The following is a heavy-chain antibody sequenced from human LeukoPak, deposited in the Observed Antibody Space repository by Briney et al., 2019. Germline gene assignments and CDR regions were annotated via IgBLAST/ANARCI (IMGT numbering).Heavy chain of an antibody. CDR3: ARQIIDGSRGIEY. D-gene: IGHD3-10*01. Sequence: ASVKVSCKASGYTFTCYYMHWVRQAPGQGLEWMGWINPNSGGTNYAQKFQGRVTMTRDTSISTAYMELGRLGSDDTALYYCARQIIDGSRGIEYWGQGTLVTVSS. CDR2: INPNSGGT. J-gene: IGHJ4*02. V-gene: IGHV1-2*02. CDR1: GYTFTCYY.